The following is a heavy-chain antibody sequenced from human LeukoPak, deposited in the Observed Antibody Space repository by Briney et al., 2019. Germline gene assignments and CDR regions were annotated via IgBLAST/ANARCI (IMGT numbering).Heavy chain of an antibody. V-gene: IGHV3-33*01. CDR1: GFTFSIYG. CDR3: ARERQQLVFWFDP. CDR2: IWYDGSNK. J-gene: IGHJ5*02. Sequence: GGSLRLSCAASGFTFSIYGMHWVRQAPGKGLEWVAVIWYDGSNKYYADSVKGRFTISRDTSKNTLYLQMNSLRAEDTAVYYCARERQQLVFWFDPWGQGTLVTVSS. D-gene: IGHD6-13*01.